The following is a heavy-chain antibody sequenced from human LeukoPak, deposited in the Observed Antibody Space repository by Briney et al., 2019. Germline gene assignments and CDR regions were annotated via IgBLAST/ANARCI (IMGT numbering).Heavy chain of an antibody. CDR3: AREGANSYGSDY. D-gene: IGHD5-18*01. J-gene: IGHJ4*02. V-gene: IGHV1-69*04. CDR1: GGTFNSYA. Sequence: ASVKVSCKASGGTFNSYAISWVRQAPGQGLEWMGRIIPILGIANYAQKFQGRVTITADNSTSAAYMELSSLRSEDTAVSYCAREGANSYGSDYWGQGTLVTVSS. CDR2: IIPILGIA.